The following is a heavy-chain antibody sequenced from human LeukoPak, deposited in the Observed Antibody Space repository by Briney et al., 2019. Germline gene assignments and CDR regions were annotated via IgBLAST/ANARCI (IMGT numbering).Heavy chain of an antibody. J-gene: IGHJ5*02. CDR2: INHSGST. D-gene: IGHD1-26*01. V-gene: IGHV4-34*01. CDR1: GGSFSGYY. CDR3: ARADIVGALDWFDP. Sequence: SETLSLTCAVYGGSFSGYYWSWIRQPPGKGLEWIGEINHSGSTNYNPSLKSRVTISVDTSKNQFSLKLTSVTAADKAVYYCARADIVGALDWFDPWGQGTLVTVSS.